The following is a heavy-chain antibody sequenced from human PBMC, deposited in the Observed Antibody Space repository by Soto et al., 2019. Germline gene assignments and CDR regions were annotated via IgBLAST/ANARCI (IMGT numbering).Heavy chain of an antibody. V-gene: IGHV4-30-4*01. CDR3: ARVTTGPAYGMDV. CDR2: IYYSGST. Sequence: SETLSLTCTVSGGSISSGDDYWSWIRQPPGKGLEWIGYIYYSGSTYYNPSLKSRVTISVDTSKNQFSLKLSSVTAADTAVYYCARVTTGPAYGMDVWGQGTTVTVSS. J-gene: IGHJ6*02. D-gene: IGHD1-1*01. CDR1: GGSISSGDDY.